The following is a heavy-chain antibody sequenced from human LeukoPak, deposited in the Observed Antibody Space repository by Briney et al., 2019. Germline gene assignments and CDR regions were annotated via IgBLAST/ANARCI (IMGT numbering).Heavy chain of an antibody. CDR2: ISGSGGST. V-gene: IGHV3-23*01. CDR3: ARGPVGANPFDY. J-gene: IGHJ4*02. Sequence: GGSLRLSCAASGFTFSSYGMSWVRQAPGKGLEWVSAISGSGGSTYYADSVKGRFTISRDNSKNTLYLQMNSLRAEDTAVYYCARGPVGANPFDYWGQGTLVTVSS. D-gene: IGHD1-26*01. CDR1: GFTFSSYG.